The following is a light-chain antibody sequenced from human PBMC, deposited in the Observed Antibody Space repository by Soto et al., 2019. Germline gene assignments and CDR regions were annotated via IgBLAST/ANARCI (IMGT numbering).Light chain of an antibody. Sequence: DTQITQSPSSLSASVGYRVTITCRASQSISSYLDWYQQKPGKAPKLLIYAASSMQSGVPSRFSGSGSGTEFTLTISSLQPEDFATYYCQQSYSTPITFGQRTRLEIK. CDR2: AAS. CDR3: QQSYSTPIT. CDR1: QSISSY. V-gene: IGKV1-39*01. J-gene: IGKJ5*01.